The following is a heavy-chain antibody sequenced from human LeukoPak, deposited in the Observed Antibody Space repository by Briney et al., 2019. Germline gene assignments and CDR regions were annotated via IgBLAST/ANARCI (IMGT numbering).Heavy chain of an antibody. D-gene: IGHD4/OR15-4a*01. CDR2: ISYDGSNK. Sequence: PGGSLRLSCAASGFTFSSYAMHWVRQAPGKGLEWVAVISYDGSNKYYADSVKGRFAISRDNSKNTLYLQMNSLRDEDTAMYFCAKEKYSYGANGHDGFDVWGQGTMVTVSS. CDR3: AKEKYSYGANGHDGFDV. J-gene: IGHJ3*01. CDR1: GFTFSSYA. V-gene: IGHV3-30*09.